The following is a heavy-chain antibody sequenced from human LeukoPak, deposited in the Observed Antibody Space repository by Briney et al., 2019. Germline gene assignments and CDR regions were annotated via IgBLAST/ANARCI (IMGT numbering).Heavy chain of an antibody. CDR1: GFTFSSYS. D-gene: IGHD3-9*01. V-gene: IGHV3-48*01. Sequence: GGSLRLSCAASGFTFSSYSMNWVRQAPGKGLEWVSYIRSSSSTIYYTDSVKGRFTISRDNAKNSLYLQMNSLRAEDTAVYYCARDYDVLTAYPPTQLFDPWGQGTLVTVSS. J-gene: IGHJ5*02. CDR2: IRSSSSTI. CDR3: ARDYDVLTAYPPTQLFDP.